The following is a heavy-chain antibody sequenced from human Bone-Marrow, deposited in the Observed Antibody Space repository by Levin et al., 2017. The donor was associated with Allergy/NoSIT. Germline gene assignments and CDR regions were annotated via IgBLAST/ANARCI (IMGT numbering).Heavy chain of an antibody. V-gene: IGHV1-8*01. CDR1: GYTFTSHD. J-gene: IGHJ4*02. D-gene: IGHD3-16*01. CDR2: LNPNGDKT. CDR3: ARMTAGDSEEDY. Sequence: GESLKISCKVSGYTFTSHDINWVRQANGQGLEWMGWLNPNGDKTGYAPKFQGRVNMTSNSSIRTAYMELTSLTSEDTAVYYCARMTAGDSEEDYWGQGTLVTVSS.